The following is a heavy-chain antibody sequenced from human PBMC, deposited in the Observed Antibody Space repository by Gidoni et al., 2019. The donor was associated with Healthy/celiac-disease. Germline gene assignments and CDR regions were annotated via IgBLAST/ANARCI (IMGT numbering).Heavy chain of an antibody. CDR3: TRLVGVNSGSPDY. CDR1: GFTSSGSA. V-gene: IGHV3-73*01. CDR2: IRSKANSYAT. Sequence: EVQLVESGGGLVQPGGSLNLSCHASGFTSSGSAMHWVRQASGKGLEWVGRIRSKANSYATAYAASVKGRFTISRDDSKNTAYLQMNSLKTEDTAVYYCTRLVGVNSGSPDYWGQGTLVTVSS. J-gene: IGHJ4*02. D-gene: IGHD1-26*01.